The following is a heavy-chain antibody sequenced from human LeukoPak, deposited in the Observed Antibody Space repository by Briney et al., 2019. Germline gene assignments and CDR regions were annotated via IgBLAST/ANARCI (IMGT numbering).Heavy chain of an antibody. J-gene: IGHJ4*02. V-gene: IGHV3-23*01. Sequence: GGSLRLSCAASGFTFSSYAMSWVRQAPGEGLEWVSAISGSGGSTYYADSVKGRFTISRDNSKNTLYLQMNSLRAEDTAVYYCAKSYYDSSGYSPLTDYWGQGTLVTVSS. D-gene: IGHD3-22*01. CDR2: ISGSGGST. CDR1: GFTFSSYA. CDR3: AKSYYDSSGYSPLTDY.